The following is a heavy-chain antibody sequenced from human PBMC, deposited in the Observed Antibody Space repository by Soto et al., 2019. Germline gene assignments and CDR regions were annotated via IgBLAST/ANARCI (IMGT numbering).Heavy chain of an antibody. CDR1: GFTFSSYG. CDR2: ISYDGSSK. J-gene: IGHJ6*02. V-gene: IGHV3-30*18. Sequence: GGSLRLSCAASGFTFSSYGMHWVRQAPGKGLEWVAVISYDGSSKYYADSVKGRFTISRDNSKNTLYLQMNSLRAEDTAVYYCAKDLKAGYCSSTSCLVWDYYYYGMDVWGQGTTVTVSS. D-gene: IGHD2-2*01. CDR3: AKDLKAGYCSSTSCLVWDYYYYGMDV.